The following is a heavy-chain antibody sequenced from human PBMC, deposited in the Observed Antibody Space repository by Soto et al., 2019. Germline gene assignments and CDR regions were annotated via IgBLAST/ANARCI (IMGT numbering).Heavy chain of an antibody. Sequence: QVQLVQSGAEVKKPGSSVKVSCKASGDTFNFYTINWVRQAPGLGLEWMGRFNPILSFSNSALKFQGRVTLTADKATSTAYMVLSSLRSEDTAIYSCATGFGSGSRAFDYWGQGALVTVSS. CDR2: FNPILSFS. CDR3: ATGFGSGSRAFDY. V-gene: IGHV1-69*02. D-gene: IGHD3-10*01. CDR1: GDTFNFYT. J-gene: IGHJ4*02.